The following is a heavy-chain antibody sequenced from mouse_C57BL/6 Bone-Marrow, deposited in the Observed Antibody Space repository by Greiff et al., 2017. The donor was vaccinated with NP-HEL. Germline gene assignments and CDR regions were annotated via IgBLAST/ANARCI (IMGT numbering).Heavy chain of an antibody. CDR3: ARKATIGLDY. D-gene: IGHD2-14*01. Sequence: QVQLQQSGAELARPGASVKMSCKASGYTFTSYSMHWVKQRPGQGLEWIGYINPSSGYTKYNQKFKDKATLTADQSSSTAYMQLSSLTSEDSAVYYCARKATIGLDYGGQGTTLTVSS. J-gene: IGHJ2*01. V-gene: IGHV1-4*01. CDR2: INPSSGYT. CDR1: GYTFTSYS.